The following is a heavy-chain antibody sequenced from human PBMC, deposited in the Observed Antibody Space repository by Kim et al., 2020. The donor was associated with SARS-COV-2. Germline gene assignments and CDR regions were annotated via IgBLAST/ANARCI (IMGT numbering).Heavy chain of an antibody. V-gene: IGHV3-21*01. CDR2: ISSSSSYI. Sequence: GGSLRLSCAASGFTFSSYSMNWVRQAPGKGLEWVSSISSSSSYIYYADSVKGRFTISRDNAKNSLYLQMNSLRAEDTAVYYCARDSHYDYVWGSYPLEAFDIWGQGTMVTVSS. CDR3: ARDSHYDYVWGSYPLEAFDI. J-gene: IGHJ3*02. CDR1: GFTFSSYS. D-gene: IGHD3-16*02.